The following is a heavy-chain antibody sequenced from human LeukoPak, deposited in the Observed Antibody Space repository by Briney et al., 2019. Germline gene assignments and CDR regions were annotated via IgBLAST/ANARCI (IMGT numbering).Heavy chain of an antibody. Sequence: SSVKVSCKASGYTFTSYDINWVRQATGQGLEWMGGIIPIFGTANYAQKFQGRVTITADKSTSTAYMELSSLRSEDTAVYYCARDRGIGHDAFDIWGQGTMVTVSS. CDR2: IIPIFGTA. CDR1: GYTFTSYD. CDR3: ARDRGIGHDAFDI. D-gene: IGHD2-15*01. J-gene: IGHJ3*02. V-gene: IGHV1-69*06.